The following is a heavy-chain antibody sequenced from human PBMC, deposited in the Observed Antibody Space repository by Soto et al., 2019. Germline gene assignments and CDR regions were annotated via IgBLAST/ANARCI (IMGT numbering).Heavy chain of an antibody. CDR3: VHRLYNYGLHY. CDR2: NLWDDEK. J-gene: IGHJ4*02. CDR1: GFSLRTSGVG. Sequence: QITLKESGPTLVKPTQTLTLTCTFSGFSLRTSGVGVGWIRQPPGQALEWLALNLWDDEKRYSPLLKSRLTITKDASKNQVVLTMTNMDPVDTATYYCVHRLYNYGLHYWGQGILVTVSS. V-gene: IGHV2-5*02. D-gene: IGHD5-18*01.